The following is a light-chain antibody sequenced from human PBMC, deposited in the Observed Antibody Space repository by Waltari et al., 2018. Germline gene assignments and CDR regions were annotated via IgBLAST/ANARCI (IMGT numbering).Light chain of an antibody. Sequence: QSALTPPAAASGSPGQSITIPCIGTTIDFATCNLVSFYHQHPGKAPKLIVYEVNPRPSGVSNRFSVSKSGNTASLTISGLQTEDEADYYCCSYAGRNTYVFGTGTKVTVL. CDR1: TIDFATCNL. J-gene: IGLJ1*01. CDR3: CSYAGRNTYV. CDR2: EVN. V-gene: IGLV2-23*02.